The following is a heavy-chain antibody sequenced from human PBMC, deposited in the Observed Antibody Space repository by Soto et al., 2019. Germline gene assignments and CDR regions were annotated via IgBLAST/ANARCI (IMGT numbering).Heavy chain of an antibody. CDR3: ATRAMGSSSWRGVDY. Sequence: QVPLVQSGAEVKKPGASVKVSCKVSGYTLTELSMHWVRQAPGKGLEWMGGFDPEDGETIYAQKFQGRVTMTEDKPTDTAYMGLSSLRSEDTAVYYCATRAMGSSSWRGVDYWGQGTLFTVSS. D-gene: IGHD6-13*01. CDR1: GYTLTELS. CDR2: FDPEDGET. J-gene: IGHJ4*02. V-gene: IGHV1-24*01.